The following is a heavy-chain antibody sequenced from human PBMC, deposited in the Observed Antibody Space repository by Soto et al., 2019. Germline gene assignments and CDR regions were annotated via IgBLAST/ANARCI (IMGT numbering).Heavy chain of an antibody. J-gene: IGHJ5*02. CDR3: ARDRVGYCSSTSCYDWFDP. D-gene: IGHD2-2*03. V-gene: IGHV1-69*01. CDR2: IIPIFGTA. CDR1: GGTFSSYA. Sequence: QVQLVQSGAEVKKPGSSVKVSCKASGGTFSSYAISWVRQAPGQGLEWMGGIIPIFGTANYAQKFQGRVTITVDESTSTAYMELSSLRSEDTAVYYCARDRVGYCSSTSCYDWFDPWGQGTLVTVSS.